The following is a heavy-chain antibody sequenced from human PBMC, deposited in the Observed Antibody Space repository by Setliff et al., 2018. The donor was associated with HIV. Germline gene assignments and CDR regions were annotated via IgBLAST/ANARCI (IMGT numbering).Heavy chain of an antibody. D-gene: IGHD2-2*01. V-gene: IGHV4-61*02. CDR1: GGSIDSGSYY. CDR2: IYATGST. J-gene: IGHJ6*03. CDR3: VRVGASGVASSMDYHYYMDV. Sequence: SETLSLTCTVSGGSIDSGSYYWSWIRQPAGKGLEWIGRIYATGSTNYNPSLKSRVTISVDTSKNQFSLKLSSVTAADTAVYYCVRVGASGVASSMDYHYYMDVWGKGTSVTVSS.